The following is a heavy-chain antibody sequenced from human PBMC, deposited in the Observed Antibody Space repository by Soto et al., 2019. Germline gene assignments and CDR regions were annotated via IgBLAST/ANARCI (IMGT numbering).Heavy chain of an antibody. V-gene: IGHV2-5*02. CDR2: IYWDDDK. Sequence: SGPKVVNPTQPLTLTCTLSGFSLSTSGVGVGWIRQPPGKALEWLALIYWDDDKRYSPSLKSRLTITKDTSKNQVVLTMTNMDPVDTATYYCAHGILTYNWFDPWGQGTLVTVS. CDR3: AHGILTYNWFDP. CDR1: GFSLSTSGVG. J-gene: IGHJ5*02. D-gene: IGHD1-20*01.